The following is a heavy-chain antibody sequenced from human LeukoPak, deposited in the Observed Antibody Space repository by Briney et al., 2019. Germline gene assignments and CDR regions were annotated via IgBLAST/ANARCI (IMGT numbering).Heavy chain of an antibody. Sequence: GGSLRLSCAASGFTFSSYAMSWVRQAPGKGLEWVSAISRSGGSTYYADSVKGRFTISRDNSKNTLYLQMNSLRAEDTAVYYCAKDLFDGSGSYSRKYYFDYWGQGTLVTVSS. CDR2: ISRSGGST. CDR1: GFTFSSYA. CDR3: AKDLFDGSGSYSRKYYFDY. V-gene: IGHV3-23*01. J-gene: IGHJ4*02. D-gene: IGHD3-10*01.